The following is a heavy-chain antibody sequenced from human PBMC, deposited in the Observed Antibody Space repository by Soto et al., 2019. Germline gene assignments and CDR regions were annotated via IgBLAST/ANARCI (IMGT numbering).Heavy chain of an antibody. CDR2: INPSDRTT. CDR1: GYSFTSYY. Sequence: GASVKVSCKTSGYSFTSYYIHWVRQAPRQGLEWTGIINPSDRTTYYAQKFQGRVTMTSDTSTSTVYMELSSLRSEDTAVYYCASAPTMRGAYVDYWGQGALVTVSS. V-gene: IGHV1-46*01. CDR3: ASAPTMRGAYVDY. J-gene: IGHJ4*02.